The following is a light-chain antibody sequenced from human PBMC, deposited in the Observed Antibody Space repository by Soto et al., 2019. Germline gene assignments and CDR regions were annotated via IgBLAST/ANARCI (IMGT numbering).Light chain of an antibody. V-gene: IGKV1-33*01. Sequence: DIQMTQSPSSLSASVGDRVTITCQASQDISNYLNWYQQKPGKAPKLLIYDASNLETGVPSRFSGSGSGTDSTFTISSLQPEDIATYYCQQYDNLPPNTFGQGTKLEIK. J-gene: IGKJ2*01. CDR3: QQYDNLPPNT. CDR1: QDISNY. CDR2: DAS.